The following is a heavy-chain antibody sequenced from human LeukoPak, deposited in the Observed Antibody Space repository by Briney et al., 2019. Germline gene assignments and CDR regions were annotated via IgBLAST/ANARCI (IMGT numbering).Heavy chain of an antibody. CDR1: GFTFSSYS. J-gene: IGHJ4*02. V-gene: IGHV3-21*01. CDR3: ARDLGGTRFDY. Sequence: GGSLRLSCAVSGFTFSSYSMNWVRQAPGKGLEWVSSISSSSSYIYYADSVKGRFTISRDNAKNSLYLQMNSLRAEDTAVYYCARDLGGTRFDYWGQGTLVTVSS. CDR2: ISSSSSYI.